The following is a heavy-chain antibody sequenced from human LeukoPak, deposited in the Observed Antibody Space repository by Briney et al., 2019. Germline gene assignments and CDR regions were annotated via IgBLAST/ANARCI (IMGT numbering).Heavy chain of an antibody. V-gene: IGHV1-69*02. CDR1: GGTFSSYT. Sequence: GASVKVSCKASGGTFSSYTICWVRQAPGQGLEWMGRIIPILGIANYAQKFQGRVTITADKSTGTAYMELSSLRSEDTAVYYCAMLSTGYYYGMDVWGQGTTVTVSS. CDR2: IIPILGIA. J-gene: IGHJ6*02. CDR3: AMLSTGYYYGMDV. D-gene: IGHD2-2*01.